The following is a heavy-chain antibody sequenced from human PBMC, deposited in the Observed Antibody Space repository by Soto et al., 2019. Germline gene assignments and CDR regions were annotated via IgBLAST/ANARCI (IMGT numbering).Heavy chain of an antibody. CDR1: GYSFTTYG. Sequence: VQLVQSGAELKKSGASVKVSCQTSGYSFTTYGTAWVRQAPGQGLEWIGWISAYSGHTNYAQDFQGRVTMTTDTSTSTAYMELRSLRSDDTAVYYCARCRGSSSWYEISHYFDSWGQGTPVTVSS. D-gene: IGHD6-13*01. V-gene: IGHV1-18*01. CDR2: ISAYSGHT. CDR3: ARCRGSSSWYEISHYFDS. J-gene: IGHJ4*02.